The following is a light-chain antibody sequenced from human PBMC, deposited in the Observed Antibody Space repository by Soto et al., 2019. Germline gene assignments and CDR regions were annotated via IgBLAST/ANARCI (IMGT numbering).Light chain of an antibody. CDR1: NSDIGGYNF. Sequence: QSVLTQPRSVSGSPGQSVTISCAGTNSDIGGYNFVSWYLQRPGTAPKLMIYDVTKRPSGVPDRFSGSKSGNTASLTISGLQAEDEADYYCCSYVDSYTYVFGTGTKLTVL. J-gene: IGLJ1*01. V-gene: IGLV2-11*01. CDR3: CSYVDSYTYV. CDR2: DVT.